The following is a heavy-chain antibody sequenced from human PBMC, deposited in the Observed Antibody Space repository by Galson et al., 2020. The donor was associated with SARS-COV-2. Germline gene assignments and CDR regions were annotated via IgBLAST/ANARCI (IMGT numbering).Heavy chain of an antibody. Sequence: ASVKVSCKPSGYTFTGHYMHWVRQAPGQGLEWMGWMKSNSGGTNYAQKFQGRVTMTRDTSTSTAYMELSGLTSDDTALYYCAREVDSTSTYFDYWGQGTQVTVSS. J-gene: IGHJ4*02. CDR2: MKSNSGGT. CDR1: GYTFTGHY. V-gene: IGHV1-2*02. CDR3: AREVDSTSTYFDY. D-gene: IGHD5-18*01.